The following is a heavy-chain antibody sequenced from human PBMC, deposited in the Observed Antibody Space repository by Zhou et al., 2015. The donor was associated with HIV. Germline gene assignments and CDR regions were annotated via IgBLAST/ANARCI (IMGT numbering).Heavy chain of an antibody. CDR2: ISAYNGNT. V-gene: IGHV1-18*01. CDR3: ARGVDYYDSGAYYSFYFDY. CDR1: GDTFTSYT. D-gene: IGHD3-22*01. Sequence: QVQLVQSGPEVKKPGASVKVSCKASGDTFTSYTINWVRQAPGQRLEWMGWISAYNGNTNYAQKLQGRVTMTTDTSTSTAYMELRSLRSDDTAVYYCARGVDYYDSGAYYSFYFDYWGQGTLVTVSS. J-gene: IGHJ4*02.